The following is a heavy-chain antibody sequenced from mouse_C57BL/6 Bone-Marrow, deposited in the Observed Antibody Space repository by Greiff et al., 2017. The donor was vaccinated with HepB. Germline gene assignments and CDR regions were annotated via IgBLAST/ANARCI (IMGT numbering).Heavy chain of an antibody. Sequence: QVQLQQSGAELVRPGASVTLSCKASGYTFTDYEMHWVKQTPVHGLEWIGAIDPETGGTAYNQKFKGKAILTADKSSSTAYMALRSLTSEDSAVYYCTRGGLTTAVAPFYWGQGTTLTVSS. CDR3: TRGGLTTAVAPFY. V-gene: IGHV1-15*01. CDR1: GYTFTDYE. D-gene: IGHD1-1*01. CDR2: IDPETGGT. J-gene: IGHJ2*01.